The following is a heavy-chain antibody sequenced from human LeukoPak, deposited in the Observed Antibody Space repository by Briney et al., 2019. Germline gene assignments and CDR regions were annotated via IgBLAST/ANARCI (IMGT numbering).Heavy chain of an antibody. Sequence: PGGSLRLSCAASGFTFDDYAMHWVRQAPGKGLEWVSGISWNSGSIGYADSVKGRFTISRDNAKNSLYLQMNSLRAEDTALYYCAKASLGYCSGGSCFFDYWGQGTPVTVSS. V-gene: IGHV3-9*01. D-gene: IGHD2-15*01. CDR3: AKASLGYCSGGSCFFDY. CDR2: ISWNSGSI. CDR1: GFTFDDYA. J-gene: IGHJ4*02.